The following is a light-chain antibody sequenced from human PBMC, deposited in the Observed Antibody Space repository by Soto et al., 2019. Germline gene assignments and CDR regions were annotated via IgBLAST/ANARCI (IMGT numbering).Light chain of an antibody. Sequence: QSVLTQPASVSGSPRQSITISCTGTSSDDGSYNLVSWYQQHPGKAPKLMIYEGSKRPSGVSNRFSGSKSGNTASLTISGLQAEDEADYYCCSYAGSSTWVFGGGTKLTVL. CDR1: SSDDGSYNL. J-gene: IGLJ3*02. CDR3: CSYAGSSTWV. V-gene: IGLV2-23*01. CDR2: EGS.